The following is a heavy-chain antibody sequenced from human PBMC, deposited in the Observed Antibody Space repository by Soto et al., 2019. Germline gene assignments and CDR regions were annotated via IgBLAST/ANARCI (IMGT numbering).Heavy chain of an antibody. V-gene: IGHV3-30-3*01. J-gene: IGHJ1*01. CDR2: IYYDGSNK. CDR1: GFTFSSYA. D-gene: IGHD2-21*01. CDR3: ARGPAPFEVDHKRHFQH. Sequence: QVQLVESGGGVVQPGRSLRLSCAASGFTFSSYAIHWVRQAPGKGLEWVAVIYYDGSNKYYADSVKGRFTISRDNSTNTLYLQMNSLRAEDTAVYYCARGPAPFEVDHKRHFQHWGQGTLVTVSS.